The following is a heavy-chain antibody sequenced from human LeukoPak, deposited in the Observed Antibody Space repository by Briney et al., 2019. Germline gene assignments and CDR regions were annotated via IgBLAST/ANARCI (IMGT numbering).Heavy chain of an antibody. CDR1: GFTFSRYA. J-gene: IGHJ4*02. CDR2: ISGSGGST. D-gene: IGHD2-2*01. Sequence: GGSLRLSCAASGFTFSRYAMSWVRQAPGKGLEWVSDISGSGGSTYYADSVKGRFTISRDNSKNTLYLQMNSLRAEDTAVYYCAKDGGYCSSTSCYSSNFDYWGQGTLVTVSS. V-gene: IGHV3-23*01. CDR3: AKDGGYCSSTSCYSSNFDY.